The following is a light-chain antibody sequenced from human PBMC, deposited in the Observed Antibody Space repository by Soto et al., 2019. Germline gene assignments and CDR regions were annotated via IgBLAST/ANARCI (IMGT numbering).Light chain of an antibody. CDR3: QLYGSSPPYI. Sequence: EIVLTQSPGTVSLSPGERATLSCRGSQSVSSSSLAWYQQRPGQAPRLLIFTASSRATGTPDRFSGSGSGTDFTLTISRLEPEDFAVYYCQLYGSSPPYIFGPGTKVDIK. CDR2: TAS. CDR1: QSVSSSS. J-gene: IGKJ2*01. V-gene: IGKV3-20*01.